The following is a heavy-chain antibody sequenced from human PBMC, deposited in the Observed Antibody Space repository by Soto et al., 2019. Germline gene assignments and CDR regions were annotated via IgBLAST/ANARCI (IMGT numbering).Heavy chain of an antibody. D-gene: IGHD5-12*01. Sequence: GGSLRLSCAASGFTFSSYGMHWVRQAPGKGLEWVAVISYDGSTKYYADSVKGRFTISRDNSKKTPFLQITGLRAEEAAVYCCAKKKAKYDRSGYDEKSFDYWGQGTLVTVSS. J-gene: IGHJ4*02. V-gene: IGHV3-30*18. CDR2: ISYDGSTK. CDR3: AKKKAKYDRSGYDEKSFDY. CDR1: GFTFSSYG.